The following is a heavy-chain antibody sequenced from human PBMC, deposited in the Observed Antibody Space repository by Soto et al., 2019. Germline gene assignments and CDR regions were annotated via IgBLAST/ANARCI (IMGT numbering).Heavy chain of an antibody. CDR2: IYYSGST. J-gene: IGHJ4*02. Sequence: SEILSLTCTVSGGSISSSSYYGGWIRQPPGKGLEWIGSIYYSGSTYYNPSLKSRVTISVDTSKNQFSLKLSSVTAADTAVYYCARRLGAMTNYYFDYWGQGTLVTVS. D-gene: IGHD1-26*01. CDR3: ARRLGAMTNYYFDY. V-gene: IGHV4-39*01. CDR1: GGSISSSSYY.